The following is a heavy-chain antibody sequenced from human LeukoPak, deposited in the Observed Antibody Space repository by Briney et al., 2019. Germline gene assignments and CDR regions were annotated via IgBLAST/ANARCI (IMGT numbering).Heavy chain of an antibody. CDR3: ARDPRGDSSSWYEFNY. V-gene: IGHV3-30-3*01. D-gene: IGHD6-13*01. Sequence: GGSLRLSCAASEFTFSAYAMHWVRQAPGKGLEWVALISYNGGNKYYADSVKGRFTISRDNSKNTLYLQMNSLRAEDTAVYYCARDPRGDSSSWYEFNYWGQGTLVTVSS. J-gene: IGHJ4*02. CDR2: ISYNGGNK. CDR1: EFTFSAYA.